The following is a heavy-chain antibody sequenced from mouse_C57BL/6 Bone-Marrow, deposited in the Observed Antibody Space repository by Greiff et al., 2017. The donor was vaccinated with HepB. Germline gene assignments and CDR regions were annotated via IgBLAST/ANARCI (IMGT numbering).Heavy chain of an antibody. J-gene: IGHJ3*01. CDR1: GNTFTSYW. V-gene: IGHV1-64*01. Sequence: QVQLQQPGAELVKPGASVKLSCKASGNTFTSYWMHWVKQRPGQGLEWIGMIHPNSGSTNYNEKFKSKATLTVDKSSSTAYMQLSSLTSEDSAVYYCANYDYAVGAWFAYWGQGTLVTVSA. D-gene: IGHD2-4*01. CDR2: IHPNSGST. CDR3: ANYDYAVGAWFAY.